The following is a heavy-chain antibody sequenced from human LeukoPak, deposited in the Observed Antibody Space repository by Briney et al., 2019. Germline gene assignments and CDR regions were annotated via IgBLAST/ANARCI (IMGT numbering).Heavy chain of an antibody. V-gene: IGHV4-59*08. CDR1: GGSNRSYY. Sequence: SETLSPNRTVSGGSNRSYYWRWIRQPPGKGPGWIWVIYYNGSTNYNPSLKSRVTISVDTSKKQFSLKLSSVTAADTAVYYCARHVGFITMVRGVINNNWFDPWGQGTLVTVSS. J-gene: IGHJ5*02. D-gene: IGHD3-10*01. CDR2: IYYNGST. CDR3: ARHVGFITMVRGVINNNWFDP.